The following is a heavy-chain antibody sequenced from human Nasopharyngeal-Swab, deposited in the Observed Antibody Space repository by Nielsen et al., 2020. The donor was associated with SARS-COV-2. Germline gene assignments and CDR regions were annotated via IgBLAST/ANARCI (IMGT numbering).Heavy chain of an antibody. V-gene: IGHV3-23*01. CDR2: ISGSGGRT. Sequence: GGSLRLSCAASGFTFSSYAMSWVRQAPGKGLEWVSAISGSGGRTYYADSVQGRFTISRDNSKNTLYLQMNSLRAEDTAVYYCAKAVTLWFGELLGGALNAPFYYWGQGTLVTVSS. J-gene: IGHJ4*02. CDR3: AKAVTLWFGELLGGALNAPFYY. D-gene: IGHD3-10*01. CDR1: GFTFSSYA.